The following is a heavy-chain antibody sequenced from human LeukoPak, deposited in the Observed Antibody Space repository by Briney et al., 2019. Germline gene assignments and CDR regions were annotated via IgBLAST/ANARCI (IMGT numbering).Heavy chain of an antibody. Sequence: TSETLSLTCTVSGGSISSYYWSWIRQPPGKGLEWIGYIYYSGSTNYNPSLKSRVTISVDTSKNQFSLKLSSVTAADTAVYYCARGVFGTRANPRKMENWYYFDYWGQGTLVTVSS. D-gene: IGHD1-1*01. CDR3: ARGVFGTRANPRKMENWYYFDY. CDR2: IYYSGST. V-gene: IGHV4-59*01. J-gene: IGHJ4*02. CDR1: GGSISSYY.